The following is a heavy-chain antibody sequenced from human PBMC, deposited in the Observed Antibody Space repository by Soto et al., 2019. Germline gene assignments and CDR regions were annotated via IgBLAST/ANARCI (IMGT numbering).Heavy chain of an antibody. V-gene: IGHV3-30-3*01. J-gene: IGHJ6*02. CDR1: GFTFSSYA. Sequence: GGSLRLSCAASGFTFSSYAMHWVRQAPGKGLEWVAVISYDGSNKYYADSVKGRFTISRANSKNTLYLQMNSLRAEDTAVYYCARDLPREGLYCSSTSCYATHYYGMDVWGQGTTVTVSS. CDR3: ARDLPREGLYCSSTSCYATHYYGMDV. D-gene: IGHD2-2*01. CDR2: ISYDGSNK.